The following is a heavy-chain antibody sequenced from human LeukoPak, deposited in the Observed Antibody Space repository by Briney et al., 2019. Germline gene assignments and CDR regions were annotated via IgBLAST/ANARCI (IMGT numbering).Heavy chain of an antibody. D-gene: IGHD3-22*01. V-gene: IGHV3-30-3*01. J-gene: IGHJ4*02. CDR1: GFTFSSYA. CDR2: ISYDGSNK. Sequence: GGSLRLSCAASGFTFSSYAMHWVRQAPGKGLEWVAVISYDGSNKYYADSVKGRFTISRDNSKNTLYLQMNSLRAEDTAVYYCAKGRDSLYYYDSSGFDPYFDYWGQGTLVTVSS. CDR3: AKGRDSLYYYDSSGFDPYFDY.